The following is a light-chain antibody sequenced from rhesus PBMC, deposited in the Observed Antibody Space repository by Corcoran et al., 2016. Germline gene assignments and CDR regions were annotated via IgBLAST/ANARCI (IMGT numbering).Light chain of an antibody. J-gene: IGKJ1*01. CDR3: MQALEFPWT. Sequence: DIVMTQTPLSLPVTLGEPASISCRSSQSLLDSEDGNTYLEWYLQKPGQSPHLLIYEVSKRASGVPDRVSGSGSDTDFTLKISRVEAEDVGVDYCMQALEFPWTFGQGTKVEIK. CDR1: QSLLDSEDGNTY. CDR2: EVS. V-gene: IGKV2-104*01.